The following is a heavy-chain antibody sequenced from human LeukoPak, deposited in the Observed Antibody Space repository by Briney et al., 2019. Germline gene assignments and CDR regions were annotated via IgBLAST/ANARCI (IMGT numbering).Heavy chain of an antibody. CDR3: ARAYLSYAMVRTDAFDI. D-gene: IGHD3-10*01. CDR2: ISSSGSTI. Sequence: GGSLRLSCAASGFTFSSYEMNWVCQAPGKGLEWVSYISSSGSTIYYADSVKGRFTISRDNAKNSLYLQMNSLRAEDTAVYYCARAYLSYAMVRTDAFDIWGQGTMVTVSS. CDR1: GFTFSSYE. J-gene: IGHJ3*02. V-gene: IGHV3-48*03.